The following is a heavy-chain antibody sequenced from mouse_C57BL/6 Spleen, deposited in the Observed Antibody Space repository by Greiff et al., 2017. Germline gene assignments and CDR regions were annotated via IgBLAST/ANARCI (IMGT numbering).Heavy chain of an antibody. D-gene: IGHD2-4*01. CDR1: GFTFSDFY. CDR3: ARDGIYYDYDDGYYYAMDY. V-gene: IGHV7-1*01. Sequence: EVKVVESGGGLVQSGRSLRLSCATSGFTFSDFYMEWVRQAPGKGLEWIAASRNKANDYTTEYSASVKGRFIVSRDTSQSILYLQMNALRAEDTAIYYCARDGIYYDYDDGYYYAMDYWGQGTSVTVSS. CDR2: SRNKANDYTT. J-gene: IGHJ4*01.